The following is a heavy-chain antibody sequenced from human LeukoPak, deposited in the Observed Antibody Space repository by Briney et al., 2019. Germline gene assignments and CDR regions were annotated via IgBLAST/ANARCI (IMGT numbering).Heavy chain of an antibody. D-gene: IGHD3-22*01. V-gene: IGHV1-2*02. CDR1: GYTFTGYY. CDR3: ARESGDYDSIGYYYRRFDY. CDR2: INPNSGGT. J-gene: IGHJ4*02. Sequence: ASVKVSCKASGYTFTGYYMHWVRQAPGQGLEWMGWINPNSGGTNYAQKFQGRVTMTRDTSISTAYMELSRLRSDDTAVYYCARESGDYDSIGYYYRRFDYWGQGTLVTVSS.